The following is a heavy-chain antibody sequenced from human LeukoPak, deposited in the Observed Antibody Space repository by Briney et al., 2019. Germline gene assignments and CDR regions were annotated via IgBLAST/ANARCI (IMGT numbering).Heavy chain of an antibody. CDR3: ARVYPYCGGDCYSVGFDP. CDR2: IYYSGST. CDR1: GGSISSYY. V-gene: IGHV4-59*01. J-gene: IGHJ5*02. D-gene: IGHD2-21*02. Sequence: SETLSLTCTVSGGSISSYYWSWIRQPPGKGLEWIGYIYYSGSTNYNPSLKSRVTISVDTSKNQFSLKLSSVTAADTDVYYCARVYPYCGGDCYSVGFDPWGQGTLVTVSS.